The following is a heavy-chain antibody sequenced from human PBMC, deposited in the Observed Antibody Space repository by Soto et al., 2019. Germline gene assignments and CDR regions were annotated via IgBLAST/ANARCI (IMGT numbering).Heavy chain of an antibody. CDR2: INPHSGST. CDR3: ARAVYCGDDCYSYGMDV. V-gene: IGHV1-2*02. D-gene: IGHD2-21*02. CDR1: GYSFADDY. J-gene: IGHJ6*02. Sequence: QVRVVQSGAEVKKPGASVKISCKTSGYSFADDYLHWVRQAHGQGLEWVGWINPHSGSTNFAQKFLGRVSMTRDTSISTAYMELFSLTSDDTAIYYCARAVYCGDDCYSYGMDVWGQGTTVTVSS.